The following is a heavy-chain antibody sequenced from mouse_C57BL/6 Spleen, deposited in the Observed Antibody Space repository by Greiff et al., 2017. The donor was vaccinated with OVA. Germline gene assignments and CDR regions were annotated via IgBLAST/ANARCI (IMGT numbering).Heavy chain of an antibody. CDR1: GYTFTSYW. CDR2: IYPSDSET. Sequence: VQLQESGAELVRPGSSVKLSCKASGYTFTSYWMDWVKQRPGQGLEWIGNIYPSDSETHYNQKFKDKATLTVDKSSSTAYMQLSSLTSEDSAVYYCARRSPIYDGYPYYFDYWGQGTTLTVSS. J-gene: IGHJ2*01. CDR3: ARRSPIYDGYPYYFDY. D-gene: IGHD2-3*01. V-gene: IGHV1-61*01.